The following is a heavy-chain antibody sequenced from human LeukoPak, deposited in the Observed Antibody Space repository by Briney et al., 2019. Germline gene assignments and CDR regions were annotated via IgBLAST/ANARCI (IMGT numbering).Heavy chain of an antibody. CDR2: ISYDGSNK. Sequence: GGSLRLSCAASGFTFSSYSMNWVRQAPGKGLEWVAVISYDGSNKYYADSVKGRFTISRDNSKNTLYLQMNSLRAEDTAVYYCAKGSYWIQLWLYYYYMDVWGKGTTVTISS. J-gene: IGHJ6*03. D-gene: IGHD5-18*01. CDR3: AKGSYWIQLWLYYYYMDV. CDR1: GFTFSSYS. V-gene: IGHV3-30*18.